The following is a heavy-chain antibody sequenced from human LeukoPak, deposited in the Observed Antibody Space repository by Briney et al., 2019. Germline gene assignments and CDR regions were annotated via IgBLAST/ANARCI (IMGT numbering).Heavy chain of an antibody. CDR1: GYTFTGYY. J-gene: IGHJ4*02. CDR2: INPNSGGT. D-gene: IGHD6-6*01. CDR3: ARAAARQTFDY. Sequence: ASVKVSCKASGYTFTGYYMHWVRQAPGQGLEWMARINPNSGGTNYAQKFQGRVTMTRDTSISTAYMELSRLRSDDTAVYYCARAAARQTFDYWGQGTLVTVPS. V-gene: IGHV1-2*06.